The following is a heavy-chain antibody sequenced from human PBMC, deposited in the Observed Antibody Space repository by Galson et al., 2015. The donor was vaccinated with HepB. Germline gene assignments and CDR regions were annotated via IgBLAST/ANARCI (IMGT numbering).Heavy chain of an antibody. CDR2: ISAYNGNT. D-gene: IGHD3-22*01. Sequence: SVKVSCKASGYTFTSYGISWVRQAPGQGLEWMGWISAYNGNTNYAQKLQGRVTMTTDTSTSTAYMELRSLRSDDTAVYYCARARGAYYDSSGYYYSFDYWGQGTLVTVSS. CDR3: ARARGAYYDSSGYYYSFDY. V-gene: IGHV1-18*04. J-gene: IGHJ4*02. CDR1: GYTFTSYG.